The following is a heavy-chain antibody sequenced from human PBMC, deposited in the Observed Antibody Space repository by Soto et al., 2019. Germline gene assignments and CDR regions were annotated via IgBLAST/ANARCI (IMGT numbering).Heavy chain of an antibody. D-gene: IGHD5-18*01. Sequence: ASVKVSCKASGYTFTGYYMHWVRQAPGQGLEWMGWINPNSGGTNYAQKFQGRVTMTRDTSISTAYMELSRLRSDDTAVYYCARKGGGGGYSYGYDWFDPWGQGTRVTVSS. V-gene: IGHV1-2*02. CDR2: INPNSGGT. CDR1: GYTFTGYY. J-gene: IGHJ5*02. CDR3: ARKGGGGGYSYGYDWFDP.